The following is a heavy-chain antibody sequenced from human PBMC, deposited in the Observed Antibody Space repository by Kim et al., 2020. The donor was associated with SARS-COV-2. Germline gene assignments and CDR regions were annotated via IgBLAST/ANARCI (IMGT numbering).Heavy chain of an antibody. CDR1: GFTFSDYV. V-gene: IGHV3-23*01. Sequence: GGSLRLSCVASGFTFSDYVMNWVRQAPGQGLEWVSFICGDGSSTYYINSVKGRFTISRDNSRNTVYLQMNSLRAEDTAEYYCASFPARYCLGGCYGVDVWGQGTTVTVSS. CDR2: ICGDGSST. D-gene: IGHD2-15*01. J-gene: IGHJ6*02. CDR3: ASFPARYCLGGCYGVDV.